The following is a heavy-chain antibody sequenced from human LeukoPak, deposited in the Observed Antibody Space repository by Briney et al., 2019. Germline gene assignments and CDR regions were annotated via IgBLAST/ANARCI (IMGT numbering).Heavy chain of an antibody. CDR2: ISYDGSNK. J-gene: IGHJ4*02. CDR3: AKDRECSGGSCYYYHFDY. Sequence: GGSLRLSCAASGFTFSSYGMHWVRQAPGKGLEWVAVISYDGSNKYYADSVKGRFTISRDNSKNTLYLQMNSLRAEDTAVYYCAKDRECSGGSCYYYHFDYWGQGTLVTVSS. D-gene: IGHD2-15*01. V-gene: IGHV3-30*18. CDR1: GFTFSSYG.